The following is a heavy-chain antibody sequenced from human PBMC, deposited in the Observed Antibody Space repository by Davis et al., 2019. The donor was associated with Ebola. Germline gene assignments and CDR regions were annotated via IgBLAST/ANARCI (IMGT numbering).Heavy chain of an antibody. CDR1: GDSVYGKNGA. CDR3: SRGWLRTGFDV. J-gene: IGHJ6*04. D-gene: IGHD5-18*01. V-gene: IGHV6-1*01. Sequence: HSQTPSLSRAISGDSVYGKNGAWNWIRQSPSRGLEWLGRTYYSTSKWFNDYAESVKSRITINTDTSKNQFSLQLNSVTPEDTALYYCSRGWLRTGFDVWGEGTTIIVSS. CDR2: TYYSTSKWFN.